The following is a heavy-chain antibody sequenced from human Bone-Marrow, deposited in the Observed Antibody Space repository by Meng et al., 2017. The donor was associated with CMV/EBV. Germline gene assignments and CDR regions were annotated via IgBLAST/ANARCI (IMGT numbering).Heavy chain of an antibody. J-gene: IGHJ4*02. CDR1: GYTFTSYG. Sequence: ASVKVSCKASGYTFTSYGISWVRQAPGQGLEWMGWISAYNGNTNYAQKLQGRVTMTTDTSTSTAYMELRSLRSDDTAVYYCARSQPHSSGYIRFDYWGQGTLVTGSS. CDR3: ARSQPHSSGYIRFDY. V-gene: IGHV1-18*01. CDR2: ISAYNGNT. D-gene: IGHD3-22*01.